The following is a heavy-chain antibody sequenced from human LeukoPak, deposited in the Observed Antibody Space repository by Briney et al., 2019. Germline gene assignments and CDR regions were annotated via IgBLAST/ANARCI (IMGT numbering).Heavy chain of an antibody. Sequence: SETLSLTCTVSGGSITSGGYYWSWVRHYPGKGLEWIGYISNSGNTYYNASLRRRLSVSMDTSKNQFSLTLTSVTAADTAVYYCARATVHHNWFDPWGQGTLVVVSS. V-gene: IGHV4-31*03. D-gene: IGHD2-21*02. CDR3: ARATVHHNWFDP. CDR2: ISNSGNT. J-gene: IGHJ5*02. CDR1: GGSITSGGYY.